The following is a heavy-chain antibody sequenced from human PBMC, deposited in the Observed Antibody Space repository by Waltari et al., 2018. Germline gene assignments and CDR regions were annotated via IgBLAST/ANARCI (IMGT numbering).Heavy chain of an antibody. V-gene: IGHV3-30*18. D-gene: IGHD3-3*01. CDR3: AKDRYDFWSGSPSGFDY. J-gene: IGHJ4*02. Sequence: QVQLVESGGGVVQPGRSLRLSCAASGFTFRSYGMPWVRQAPGQGLEWVAVISYDGSNKYYADSVKGRFTISRDNSKNTLYLQMNSLRAEDTAVYYCAKDRYDFWSGSPSGFDYWGQGTLVTVSS. CDR1: GFTFRSYG. CDR2: ISYDGSNK.